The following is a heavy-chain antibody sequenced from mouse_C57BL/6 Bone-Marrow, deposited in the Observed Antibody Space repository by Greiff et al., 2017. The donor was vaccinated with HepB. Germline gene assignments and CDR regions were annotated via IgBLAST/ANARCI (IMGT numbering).Heavy chain of an antibody. J-gene: IGHJ4*01. CDR2: INYDGSST. CDR1: GFTFSDYY. D-gene: IGHD1-1*01. CDR3: ARTDYGSFYAMDY. Sequence: DVQLVESEGGLVQPGSSMKLSCTASGFTFSDYYMAWVRQVPEKGLEWVANINYDGSSTYYLDSLKSRFIISRDNAKNILYLQMSSLKSEDTATYYCARTDYGSFYAMDYWGQGTSVTVSS. V-gene: IGHV5-16*01.